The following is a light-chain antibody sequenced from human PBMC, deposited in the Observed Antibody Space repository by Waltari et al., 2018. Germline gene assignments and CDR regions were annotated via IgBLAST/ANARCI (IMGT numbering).Light chain of an antibody. CDR1: QSVSSS. Sequence: EIVLTQSPGTLSLSPGERATLSCRASQSVSSSLAWYQQKPGQAPRRRIYGGSNRATGIPDRFSGRGSGTDFTLTISRLEPEDFVVYYCQQYGSSPHTFGQGTKLEIK. CDR3: QQYGSSPHT. CDR2: GGS. V-gene: IGKV3-20*01. J-gene: IGKJ2*01.